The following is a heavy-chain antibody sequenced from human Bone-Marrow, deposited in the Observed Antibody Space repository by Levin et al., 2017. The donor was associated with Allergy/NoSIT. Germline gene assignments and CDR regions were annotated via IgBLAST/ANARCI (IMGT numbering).Heavy chain of an antibody. D-gene: IGHD5-24*01. Sequence: PSETLSLTCTVSGDSLSSYYRSWIRQPPGKRLEWIAYISYSGSTNYNPSLKSRVTLSVDTSKNHFSLNLTSVTAADTAVYYCARSLRRENFDYWGQGILVTVSS. CDR2: ISYSGST. J-gene: IGHJ4*02. CDR3: ARSLRRENFDY. V-gene: IGHV4-59*01. CDR1: GDSLSSYY.